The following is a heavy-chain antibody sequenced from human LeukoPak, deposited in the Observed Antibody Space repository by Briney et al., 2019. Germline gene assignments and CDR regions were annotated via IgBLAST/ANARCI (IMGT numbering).Heavy chain of an antibody. Sequence: GTSLRLSCAASGFTFNNFGMHWVRQAPGKGLEWVAVICYDGSNIYYSDSVKGRFTISSDSSKNMLYLHMNSLRSEDTSVYYCAKDLSFGIVQYYFDYWGQGTLVTVSS. J-gene: IGHJ4*02. CDR3: AKDLSFGIVQYYFDY. CDR1: GFTFNNFG. D-gene: IGHD3-3*01. CDR2: ICYDGSNI. V-gene: IGHV3-33*06.